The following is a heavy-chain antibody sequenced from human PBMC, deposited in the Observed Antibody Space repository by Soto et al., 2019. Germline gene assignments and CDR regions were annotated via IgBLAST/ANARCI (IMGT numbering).Heavy chain of an antibody. J-gene: IGHJ5*02. D-gene: IGHD2-2*01. CDR3: ARGRIVVLQAARHNWFDP. CDR2: INHSGST. CDR1: GGSFSGYY. Sequence: SETLSLACAVYGGSFSGYYWSWIRQPPGKGLEWIGEINHSGSTNYNPSLKSRVTISVDTSKNQFSLKLSSVTAADTAVYYCARGRIVVLQAARHNWFDPWGQRTRVTVSS. V-gene: IGHV4-34*01.